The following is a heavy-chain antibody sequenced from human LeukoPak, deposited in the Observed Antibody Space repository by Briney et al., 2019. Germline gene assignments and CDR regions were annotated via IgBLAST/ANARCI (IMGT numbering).Heavy chain of an antibody. CDR2: MNPNNGDT. Sequence: GASVKVSCKASGYTFTTYDINWVRQVPGQGLEWMGWMNPNNGDTGYAQKFQGRVTITRDTSKTTVYMELRSLTSEDTAIFYCARGQWGSCGSWYFDYWGQGSPVTVSS. CDR1: GYTFTTYD. CDR3: ARGQWGSCGSWYFDY. V-gene: IGHV1-8*01. J-gene: IGHJ4*02. D-gene: IGHD3-16*01.